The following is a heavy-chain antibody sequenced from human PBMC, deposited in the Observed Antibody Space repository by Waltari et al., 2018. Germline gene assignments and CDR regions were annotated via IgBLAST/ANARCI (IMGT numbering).Heavy chain of an antibody. CDR2: IYYSGST. V-gene: IGHV4-31*03. Sequence: QVQLQESGPGLVKPSQTLSLTCTVSGGSISSGCYYWSWIRQHPGKGLEWIGYIYYSGSTYYNPSLKSRVTISVDTSKNQFSLKLSSVTAADTAVYYCARVMEAAGTPSWDYWGQGTLVTVSS. CDR1: GGSISSGCYY. CDR3: ARVMEAAGTPSWDY. J-gene: IGHJ4*02. D-gene: IGHD6-13*01.